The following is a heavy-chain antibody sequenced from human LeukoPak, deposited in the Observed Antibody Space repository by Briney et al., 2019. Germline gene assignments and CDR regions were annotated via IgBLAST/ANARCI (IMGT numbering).Heavy chain of an antibody. CDR2: INAGNGNT. D-gene: IGHD5-12*01. CDR3: ARVVGYSGYASDY. CDR1: GYTFTSYA. Sequence: ASVKLSCKASGYTFTSYAMHWVRQAPGQRLEWMGWINAGNGNTKYSQKFQGRITITRDTSASTAYMELSSLRSEDTAVYYCARVVGYSGYASDYWGQGTLVTVSS. J-gene: IGHJ4*02. V-gene: IGHV1-3*01.